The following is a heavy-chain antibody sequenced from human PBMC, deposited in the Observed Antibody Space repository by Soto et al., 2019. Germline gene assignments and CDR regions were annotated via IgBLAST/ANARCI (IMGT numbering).Heavy chain of an antibody. V-gene: IGHV4-30-4*01. J-gene: IGHJ6*02. CDR3: ARASPVVTDV. Sequence: QVQLQESGPGLVKPSQTLSLTCTVSGGSISSGDYYWSWIRQPPGKGLEWIGYIYYSGSTYYNPSRKSRFNIPVDTSKNQSSLKLSSVTAADTAVYYCARASPVVTDVWGQGTTVTVSS. CDR1: GGSISSGDYY. CDR2: IYYSGST. D-gene: IGHD5-18*01.